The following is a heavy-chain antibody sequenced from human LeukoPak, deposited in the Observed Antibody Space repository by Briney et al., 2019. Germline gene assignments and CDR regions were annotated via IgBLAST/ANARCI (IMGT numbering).Heavy chain of an antibody. CDR1: GGSISSSNW. J-gene: IGHJ4*02. V-gene: IGHV4-4*02. CDR3: ARSSYYDSSGYTLDY. Sequence: PSETLPLTCAVSGGSISSSNWWSWVRQPPGKGLEWIGEISHSGSTNYNPSLKSRVTISVDKSKNQFSLRLSSVTAADTAVYYCARSSYYDSSGYTLDYWGQGTLVTVSS. D-gene: IGHD3-22*01. CDR2: ISHSGST.